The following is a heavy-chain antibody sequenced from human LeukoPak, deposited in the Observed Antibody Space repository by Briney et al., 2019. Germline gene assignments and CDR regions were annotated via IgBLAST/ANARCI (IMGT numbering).Heavy chain of an antibody. CDR1: GYTFTSYG. Sequence: ASVKVSCKASGYTFTSYGISWVRQAPGQGLEWMGWISAYNGNTNYAQKLQGRVTMTTDTSTSTAYMELRSLRSDDTAVYYCARVSDPNNDILTGYSLWGQGTLVTVSS. CDR2: ISAYNGNT. CDR3: ARVSDPNNDILTGYSL. J-gene: IGHJ4*02. V-gene: IGHV1-18*01. D-gene: IGHD3-9*01.